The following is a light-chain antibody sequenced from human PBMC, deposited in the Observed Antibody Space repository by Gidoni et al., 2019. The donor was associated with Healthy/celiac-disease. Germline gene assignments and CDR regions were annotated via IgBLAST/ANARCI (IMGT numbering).Light chain of an antibody. V-gene: IGKV3-15*01. Sequence: EIVMTQSPATLSVSPGERATLSCRASQSVNSNLDWYQQKPGQAPRLLIYGASTRATGIPARFSGSGSGTEFTLTISSLQSEDFAVYYCQQYNSWPPVYTFGQGTKLEIK. CDR1: QSVNSN. CDR3: QQYNSWPPVYT. CDR2: GAS. J-gene: IGKJ2*01.